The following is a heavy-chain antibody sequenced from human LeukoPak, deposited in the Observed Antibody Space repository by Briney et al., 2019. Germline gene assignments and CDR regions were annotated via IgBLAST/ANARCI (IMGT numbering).Heavy chain of an antibody. CDR2: IKQDGSEK. Sequence: GGSLRLSCAASGFTFSNYWMSWVRQAPGKGLEWVANIKQDGSEKYYVDSVKGRFTISRDNAKNSLYLQMNSLRAEDTAVYYCAKEVDYGDRTPVDYWGQGTLVTVSS. CDR3: AKEVDYGDRTPVDY. CDR1: GFTFSNYW. D-gene: IGHD4-17*01. V-gene: IGHV3-7*03. J-gene: IGHJ4*02.